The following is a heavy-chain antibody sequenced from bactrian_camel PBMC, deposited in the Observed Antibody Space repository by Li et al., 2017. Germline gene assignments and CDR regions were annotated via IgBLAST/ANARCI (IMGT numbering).Heavy chain of an antibody. J-gene: IGHJ4*01. Sequence: HVQLVESGGGSVQPGGSLRLSCVVSGYSSHSHCMAWFRQIPDKEREGVAGIESDGSTSYADSVKGRFTISRDNAKITLYLRMNSLNAEDTAMYFCAARQCRSTTYCRLTYCSARRSSDFLHWGQGTQVTVS. CDR1: GYSSHSHC. CDR2: IESDGST. CDR3: AARQCRSTTYCRLTYCSARRSSDFLH. D-gene: IGHD3*01. V-gene: IGHV3S9*01.